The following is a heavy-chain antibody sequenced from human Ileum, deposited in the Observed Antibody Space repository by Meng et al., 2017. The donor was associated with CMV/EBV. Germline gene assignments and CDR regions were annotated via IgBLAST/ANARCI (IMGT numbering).Heavy chain of an antibody. CDR2: IFYSGST. V-gene: IGHV4-39*01. Sequence: CTVSGGSISSSSYYWGWIRQPPGKGLEWIGSIFYSGSTYYNPSLKSRVTISVDTSKNQFSLKLSSVTAADTAVYYCARHTTIYNRFDPWGQGTLVTVSS. CDR1: GGSISSSSYY. J-gene: IGHJ5*02. CDR3: ARHTTIYNRFDP. D-gene: IGHD3-3*01.